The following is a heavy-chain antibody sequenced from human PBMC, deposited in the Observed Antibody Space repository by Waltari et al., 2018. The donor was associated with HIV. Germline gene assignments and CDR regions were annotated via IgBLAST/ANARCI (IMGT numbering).Heavy chain of an antibody. D-gene: IGHD2-15*01. CDR2: IYYSGST. CDR1: GGSISSSSYY. J-gene: IGHJ6*02. V-gene: IGHV4-39*01. CDR3: APYCSGGSCYYGMDV. Sequence: QLQLQESGPGLVKPSETLSLTCTVSGGSISSSSYYWGWIRQPPGKGLEWIGSIYYSGSTYYDPSLKSRVTISVDTSKNQFSLKLSSVTAADTAVYYCAPYCSGGSCYYGMDVWGQGTTVTVSS.